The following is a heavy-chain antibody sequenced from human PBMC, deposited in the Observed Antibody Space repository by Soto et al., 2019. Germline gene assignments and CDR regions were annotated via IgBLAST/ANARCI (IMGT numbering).Heavy chain of an antibody. CDR1: GGAFNGYY. D-gene: IGHD3-10*01. V-gene: IGHV4-34*01. Sequence: QVHLQQWGAGLLKPSETLSLTCAVNGGAFNGYYWTWIRQSPGKGLQWIGEINHSGTVDYNPSLKSRVTFSIDTSKKQFSLTLTPVTAADTAVYYCARAGAALGRGSIGGFDYWGQGTLVTVSS. J-gene: IGHJ4*02. CDR3: ARAGAALGRGSIGGFDY. CDR2: INHSGTV.